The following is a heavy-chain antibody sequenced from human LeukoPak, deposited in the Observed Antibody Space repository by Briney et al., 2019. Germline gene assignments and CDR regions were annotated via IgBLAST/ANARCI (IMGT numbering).Heavy chain of an antibody. CDR3: AKTETTVTASFDY. J-gene: IGHJ4*02. D-gene: IGHD4-17*01. Sequence: GGSLRLSCAASGFTFSNYAMHWVRQAPGKGLEWVAVISSDGSNKYYADSVKGRFTISRDNSKNTLYVQMNSLRAEDTAVHYCAKTETTVTASFDYWGQGTLVTVSS. CDR1: GFTFSNYA. CDR2: ISSDGSNK. V-gene: IGHV3-30*04.